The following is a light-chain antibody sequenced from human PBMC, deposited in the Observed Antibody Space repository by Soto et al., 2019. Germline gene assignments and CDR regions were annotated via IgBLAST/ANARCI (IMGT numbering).Light chain of an antibody. V-gene: IGLV2-23*01. J-gene: IGLJ1*01. CDR2: EGS. Sequence: QSVLTQPASVSGSPGQSITISCTGTSSDVGGYNLVSWYQQHPGKAPKLMIYEGSQRPSGVSNRFSGSKSGNTASLTISGLQAEDEADYYCYSYAGRNLYVFGTGTEVTVL. CDR3: YSYAGRNLYV. CDR1: SSDVGGYNL.